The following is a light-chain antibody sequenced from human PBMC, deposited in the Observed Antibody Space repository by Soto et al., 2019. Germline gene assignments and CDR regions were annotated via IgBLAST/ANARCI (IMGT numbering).Light chain of an antibody. CDR3: QQYVSSPSL. CDR1: QSVSSSY. Sequence: EIVLTQSPGTLSLSPGERATLSCRASQSVSSSYLAWYQQKPGQAPRLLIYGASTRATGIPDRFSGSGSGTDLPLTIRRWEPEDFAVYYCQQYVSSPSLFGGGTKVEIK. V-gene: IGKV3-20*01. CDR2: GAS. J-gene: IGKJ4*01.